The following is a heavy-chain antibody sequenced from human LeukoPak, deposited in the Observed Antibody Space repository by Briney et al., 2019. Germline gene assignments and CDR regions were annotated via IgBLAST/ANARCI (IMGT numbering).Heavy chain of an antibody. CDR2: INHSGST. D-gene: IGHD2-2*02. CDR1: GGSFSGYH. J-gene: IGHJ5*02. Sequence: SETLSLTCAVYGGSFSGYHWSWIRQPPGKGLEWIGEINHSGSTNYNPSLKSRVTISVDTSKNQFSLTLSSVTAADTAVYYCARTIVVVPAAIPRWFDPWGQGTLV. V-gene: IGHV4-34*01. CDR3: ARTIVVVPAAIPRWFDP.